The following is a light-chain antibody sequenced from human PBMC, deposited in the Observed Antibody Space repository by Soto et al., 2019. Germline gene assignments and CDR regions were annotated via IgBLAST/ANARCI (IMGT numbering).Light chain of an antibody. J-gene: IGKJ1*01. CDR2: AAS. V-gene: IGKV1-39*01. CDR1: QSISRY. CDR3: QQSYSALWA. Sequence: DIQMTQSPSSLSASVGDRVTITCRASQSISRYLNWYQLKPGKAPKLLIYAASSLQSGVPSRFSGSGSGTDFTLTISSLQPADLATYYCQQSYSALWAFGQGTKVEIK.